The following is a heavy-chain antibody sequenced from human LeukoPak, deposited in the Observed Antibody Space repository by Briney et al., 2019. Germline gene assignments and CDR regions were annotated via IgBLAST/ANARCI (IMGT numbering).Heavy chain of an antibody. CDR2: IYYSGST. J-gene: IGHJ4*02. D-gene: IGHD6-13*01. V-gene: IGHV4-59*08. CDR3: ARLRVGAAGIDY. Sequence: SETTSLTCTVSGGSISSYYWSWIRQPPGKGLEWFGYIYYSGSTNYNPSLKSRVTMSVDTSKNQFSLQLSSVTAAATAVYYCARLRVGAAGIDYWGQGTLVTVSS. CDR1: GGSISSYY.